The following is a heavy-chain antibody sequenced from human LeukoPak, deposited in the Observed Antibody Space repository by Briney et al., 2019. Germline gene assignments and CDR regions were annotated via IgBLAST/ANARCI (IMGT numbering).Heavy chain of an antibody. Sequence: GGPLRLSCAASGLTFSSNALGWCRQAPGRGLRGFSTISGTGSSTYYADSVKGRFTISRDSSKNTLYLQMNSLRAEDTAVYYCAARPPRAVAGPFDYWGQGTLVTVSS. CDR2: ISGTGSST. D-gene: IGHD6-19*01. CDR3: AARPPRAVAGPFDY. V-gene: IGHV3-23*01. J-gene: IGHJ4*02. CDR1: GLTFSSNA.